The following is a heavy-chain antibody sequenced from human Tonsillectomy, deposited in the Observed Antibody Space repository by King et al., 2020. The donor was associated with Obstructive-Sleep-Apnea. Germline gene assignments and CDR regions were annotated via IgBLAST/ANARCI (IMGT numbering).Heavy chain of an antibody. CDR3: VAAYANRRFDY. D-gene: IGHD2-2*01. CDR2: IYYSGSS. Sequence: VQLQESGPGLVKPSETLSLTCTVSGGSISSYYLSWIRQPPGKGLEWIGYIYYSGSSKYNPSLNSRVTISVDTSKNQFSLKLNSTTAADTAVYYWVAAYANRRFDYWGQGTRVTVSS. CDR1: GGSISSYY. J-gene: IGHJ4*02. V-gene: IGHV4-59*08.